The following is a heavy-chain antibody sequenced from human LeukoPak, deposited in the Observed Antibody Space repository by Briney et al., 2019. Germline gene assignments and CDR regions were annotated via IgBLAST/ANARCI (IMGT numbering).Heavy chain of an antibody. CDR1: GGSISSYY. CDR2: IYCSGST. V-gene: IGHV4-59*08. D-gene: IGHD6-13*01. CDR3: ARQSSSWYEINWFDP. Sequence: SETLSLTCTVSGGSISSYYWSWIRQPPGKGLEWIGYIYCSGSTNYNPSLKSRVTISVDTSKNQFSLKLSSVTAADTAVYYCARQSSSWYEINWFDPWGQGTLVTVSS. J-gene: IGHJ5*02.